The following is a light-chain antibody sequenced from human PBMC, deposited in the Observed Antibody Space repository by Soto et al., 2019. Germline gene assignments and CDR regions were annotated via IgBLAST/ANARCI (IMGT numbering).Light chain of an antibody. CDR3: QQYGGSPRT. V-gene: IGKV3-20*01. CDR1: QSISSNF. J-gene: IGKJ1*01. CDR2: GAS. Sequence: EIVLTQSPGTLSLSPGEGATLSCRASQSISSNFLAWYQQKRGQAPRXXIHGASNRATGIPDRFSGSLSGTAGTITITRLEPEDGAVYDGQQYGGSPRTFGQGTKVDIK.